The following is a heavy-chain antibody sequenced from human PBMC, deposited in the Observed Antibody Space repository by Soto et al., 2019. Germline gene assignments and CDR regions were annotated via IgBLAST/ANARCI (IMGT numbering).Heavy chain of an antibody. J-gene: IGHJ6*02. CDR1: GGSFSGYY. Sequence: PSETLSLTCAVYGGSFSGYYWSWIRQPPGKGLEWIGEINNGGSSNYNPSLKSRGSMSVGTSNNQFSLKLTSVTAADTAVYYCASSSLYGMDGWGQGTTVSVPS. CDR3: ASSSLYGMDG. V-gene: IGHV4-34*01. CDR2: INNGGSS.